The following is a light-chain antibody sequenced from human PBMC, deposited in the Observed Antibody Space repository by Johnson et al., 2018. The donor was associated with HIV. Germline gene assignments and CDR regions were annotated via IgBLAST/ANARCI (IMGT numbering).Light chain of an antibody. CDR3: GTWDSSLSTYV. Sequence: QSVLTQPPSVSAAPGQKVTISCSGSSSDMGNYAVSWYQQLPGTAPKLLIYEDTKRPSGIPDRFSGSKSGTSATLAITGLQTWDEADYYCGTWDSSLSTYVFGSGTKVTVL. J-gene: IGLJ1*01. V-gene: IGLV1-51*02. CDR1: SSDMGNYA. CDR2: EDT.